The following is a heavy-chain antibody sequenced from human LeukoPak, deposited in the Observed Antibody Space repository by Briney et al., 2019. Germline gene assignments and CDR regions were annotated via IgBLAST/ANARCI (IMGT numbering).Heavy chain of an antibody. D-gene: IGHD5-18*01. J-gene: IGHJ4*02. CDR1: GFTSSSYA. CDR2: ISGSGGST. CDR3: AKSKDTAMVSLDY. Sequence: GGSLRLSCAASGFTSSSYAMSWVRQAPGKGLEWVSAISGSGGSTYYADSVKGRFTISRDNSKNTLYLQMNGLRAEDTAVYYCAKSKDTAMVSLDYWGQGTLVTVSS. V-gene: IGHV3-23*01.